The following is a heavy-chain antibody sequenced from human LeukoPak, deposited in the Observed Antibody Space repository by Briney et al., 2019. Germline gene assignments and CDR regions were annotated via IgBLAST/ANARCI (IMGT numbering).Heavy chain of an antibody. J-gene: IGHJ5*02. D-gene: IGHD2-15*01. CDR3: AREILAATSLGWFDP. CDR2: INPNSGGT. Sequence: EASVTVSCKASGYTFTGYYMHWVRQAPGQGLEWMGWINPNSGGTNYAQKFQGRVTMTRDTSISTAYMELSRLRSDDTAVYYCAREILAATSLGWFDPWGQGTLVTVSS. V-gene: IGHV1-2*02. CDR1: GYTFTGYY.